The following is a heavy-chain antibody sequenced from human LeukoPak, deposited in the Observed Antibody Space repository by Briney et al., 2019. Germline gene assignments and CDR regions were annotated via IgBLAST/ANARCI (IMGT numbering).Heavy chain of an antibody. V-gene: IGHV1-2*06. CDR2: INPSSGGA. CDR1: GYPFSAHF. J-gene: IGHJ4*02. CDR3: ARGGNYDSSPDY. D-gene: IGHD3-22*01. Sequence: GASVRVSCKASGYPFSAHFLNWVRQAPGQGLEWMGRINPSSGGANYGQKFQGRVTMTRDTSITTACMELRRLTSADTAVYYCARGGNYDSSPDYWGQGTLVTVSS.